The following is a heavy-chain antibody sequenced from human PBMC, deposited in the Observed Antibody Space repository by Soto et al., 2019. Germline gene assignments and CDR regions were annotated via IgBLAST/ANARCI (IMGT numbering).Heavy chain of an antibody. D-gene: IGHD3-22*01. V-gene: IGHV3-15*07. Sequence: GGSLRLSCAASGFTFSNAWMNWVRQAPGKGLEWVGRIKSKTDGGTTDYAAPVKGRFTISRDDSKNTLYLQMNSLKTEDTAVYYCTTGGFIISTPYYYYGMDGWGQGTTVTVSS. CDR3: TTGGFIISTPYYYYGMDG. CDR2: IKSKTDGGTT. CDR1: GFTFSNAW. J-gene: IGHJ6*02.